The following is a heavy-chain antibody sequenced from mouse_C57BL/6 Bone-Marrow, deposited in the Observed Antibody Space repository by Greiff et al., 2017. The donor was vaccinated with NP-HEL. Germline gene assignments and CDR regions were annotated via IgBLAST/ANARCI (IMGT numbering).Heavy chain of an antibody. CDR1: GFTFSSYG. V-gene: IGHV5-6*01. CDR3: AMSYYYGSHY. J-gene: IGHJ2*01. Sequence: EVMLVESGGDLVKPGGSLKLSCAASGFTFSSYGMSWVRQTPDKRLEWVATISSGGSYTYYPDSVKGRFTISRDNAKNTLYLQMSSLKSEDTAMYYCAMSYYYGSHYWGQGTTLTVSS. D-gene: IGHD1-1*01. CDR2: ISSGGSYT.